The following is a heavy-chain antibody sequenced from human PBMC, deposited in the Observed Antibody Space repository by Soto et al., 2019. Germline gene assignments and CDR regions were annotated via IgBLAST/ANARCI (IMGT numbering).Heavy chain of an antibody. CDR3: ARERGSGWTFDY. V-gene: IGHV3-74*01. J-gene: IGHJ4*02. Sequence: GGSLRLSCAASGFTFSSYWMHWVRQAPGKGLVWVSRMNSDGSSITYADSVKGRFTISRDSAKNTMYLQMHSLRAEDTAVYYCARERGSGWTFDYWGQGTLVTVSS. CDR2: MNSDGSSI. CDR1: GFTFSSYW. D-gene: IGHD6-19*01.